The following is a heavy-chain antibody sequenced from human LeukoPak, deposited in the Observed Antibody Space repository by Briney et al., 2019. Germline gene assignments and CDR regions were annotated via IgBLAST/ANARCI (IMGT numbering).Heavy chain of an antibody. CDR1: GYTFTNNY. V-gene: IGHV1-46*01. CDR2: INPRSGST. CDR3: AREGDGYKNFDY. Sequence: ASVKVSCKASGYTFTNNYLHWVRQAPGQGLEWMGVINPRSGSTTYAQMFQGRLTMTRDTSTSTVYVELSSLRSEDTVVYYCAREGDGYKNFDYWGQGTLVTVSS. D-gene: IGHD5-24*01. J-gene: IGHJ4*02.